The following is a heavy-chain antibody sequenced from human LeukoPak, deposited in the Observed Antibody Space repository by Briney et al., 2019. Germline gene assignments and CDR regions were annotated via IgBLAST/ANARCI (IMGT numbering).Heavy chain of an antibody. CDR1: GFTVSSNY. D-gene: IGHD3-10*01. V-gene: IGHV3-66*01. CDR3: ARDRGSGIDY. J-gene: IGHJ4*02. CDR2: IYSGGFT. Sequence: GGSLRLSCAASGFTVSSNYMSWVRQAPGKGVEWVSVIYSGGFTYYADSVKGRFTISRDNFKNTLYLQMNSLRADDTAVYYCARDRGSGIDYWGQGTLVTVSS.